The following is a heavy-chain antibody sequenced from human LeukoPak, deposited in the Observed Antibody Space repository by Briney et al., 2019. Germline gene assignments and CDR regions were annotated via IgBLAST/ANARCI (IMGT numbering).Heavy chain of an antibody. D-gene: IGHD2/OR15-2a*01. V-gene: IGHV4-34*01. CDR1: GGSISGYY. Sequence: PSETLSLTCTVSGGSISGYYWSWIRQPPGKGLEWIGEINHSGSTNYNPSLKSRVTISVDTSKNQFSLKLSSVTAADTAVYFCASLSMAHWYYYYYMDVWGKGTTVTVSS. CDR3: ASLSMAHWYYYYYMDV. J-gene: IGHJ6*03. CDR2: INHSGST.